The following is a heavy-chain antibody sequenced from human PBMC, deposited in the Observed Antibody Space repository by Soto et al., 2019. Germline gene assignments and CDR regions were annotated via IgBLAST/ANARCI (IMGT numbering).Heavy chain of an antibody. J-gene: IGHJ4*02. Sequence: EVQLVESGGGLVQPGGSLRLSCAASGFTFRDHYMDWVRQAPGKGLEWVGRIRNKADSYTTEYAASVKGRFSISRDDSKNSLYLQMNSLKTEDTAVYFCASGVYHSGGSPCDYWGQGTLVTVSS. CDR1: GFTFRDHY. CDR2: IRNKADSYTT. V-gene: IGHV3-72*01. CDR3: ASGVYHSGGSPCDY. D-gene: IGHD3-22*01.